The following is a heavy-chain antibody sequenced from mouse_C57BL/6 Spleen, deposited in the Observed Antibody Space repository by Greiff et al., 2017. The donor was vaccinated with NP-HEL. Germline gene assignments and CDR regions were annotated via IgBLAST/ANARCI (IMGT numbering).Heavy chain of an antibody. V-gene: IGHV1-80*01. Sequence: VQLQQSGAELVKPGASVKISCKASGYAFSSYWMNWVKQRPGKGLEWIGQIYPGDGDTNYNGKFKGKATLTADKSSSTAYMQLSSLTSEDSAVYFGAREGNDYDGTFAYWGQGTLVTVSA. CDR2: IYPGDGDT. CDR3: AREGNDYDGTFAY. CDR1: GYAFSSYW. D-gene: IGHD2-4*01. J-gene: IGHJ3*01.